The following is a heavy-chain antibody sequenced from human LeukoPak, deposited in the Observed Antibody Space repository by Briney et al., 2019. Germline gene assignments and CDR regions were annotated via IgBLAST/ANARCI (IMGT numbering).Heavy chain of an antibody. J-gene: IGHJ6*02. D-gene: IGHD2-15*01. V-gene: IGHV5-51*01. CDR3: ARHGLAGCIGGRCFTSFHYYGMDV. CDR1: GYSFSDYW. Sequence: GESLKISCKGSGYSFSDYWIGWVRPMPGKGLEWMGIIFPGDSDTRYSPSFQGQVTISVDKSISTAYLQWSSLKASDSAVYYCARHGLAGCIGGRCFTSFHYYGMDVWGQGTTVTVSS. CDR2: IFPGDSDT.